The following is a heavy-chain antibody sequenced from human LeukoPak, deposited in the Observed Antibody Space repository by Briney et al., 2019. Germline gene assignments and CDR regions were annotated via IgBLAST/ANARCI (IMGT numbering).Heavy chain of an antibody. J-gene: IGHJ4*02. V-gene: IGHV3-9*01. CDR2: ISWNSGSI. Sequence: GGSLRLSCAASGFTFDDYAMHWVRHARGKGLEWVSGISWNSGSIGYADSVKGRFTISRDNAKNSLYLQMNSLRAEDTALYYCAPAGIVGAPFDYWGQGTLVTVSS. CDR3: APAGIVGAPFDY. D-gene: IGHD1-26*01. CDR1: GFTFDDYA.